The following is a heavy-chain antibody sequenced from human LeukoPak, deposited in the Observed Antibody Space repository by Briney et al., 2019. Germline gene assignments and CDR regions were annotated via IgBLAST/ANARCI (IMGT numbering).Heavy chain of an antibody. CDR1: GFTFSSYA. J-gene: IGHJ4*02. Sequence: PGGSLRLSCAASGFTFSSYAMSWVRQAPGKGLEWVSAISGSGGSTYYADSVKGRFTISRDNSKNTLYLQMNSLRAEDTAVYYCAKAKDYYDSSGFDARTPLDYWGQGTLVTVSS. D-gene: IGHD3-22*01. CDR2: ISGSGGST. CDR3: AKAKDYYDSSGFDARTPLDY. V-gene: IGHV3-23*01.